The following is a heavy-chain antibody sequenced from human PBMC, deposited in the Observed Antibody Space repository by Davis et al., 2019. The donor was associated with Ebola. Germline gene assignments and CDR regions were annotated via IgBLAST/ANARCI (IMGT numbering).Heavy chain of an antibody. CDR1: GFTFSSYG. CDR3: ARDPGVCSGGSCSTDY. D-gene: IGHD2-15*01. V-gene: IGHV3-33*01. Sequence: GESLKISCAASGFTFSSYGMHWVRQAPGKGLEWVAVIWYDGSNKYYADSVKGRFTISRDNSKNTLYLQMNSLRSEDTAVYYCARDPGVCSGGSCSTDYWGQGTLVTVSS. CDR2: IWYDGSNK. J-gene: IGHJ4*02.